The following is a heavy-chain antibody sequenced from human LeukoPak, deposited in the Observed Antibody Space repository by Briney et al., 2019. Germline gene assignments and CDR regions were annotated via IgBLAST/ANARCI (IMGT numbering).Heavy chain of an antibody. D-gene: IGHD1-26*01. J-gene: IGHJ6*02. CDR2: INPNSGGT. V-gene: IGHV1-2*04. Sequence: ASVKVSCKASGYTFTGYYMHWVRQAPGQGLEWMGWINPNSGGTNYAQKFQGWVTMTRDTSISTAYMELSRLRSDDTAVYYCAREQVGATGGYYYYGMDVWGQGTTVTVSS. CDR3: AREQVGATGGYYYYGMDV. CDR1: GYTFTGYY.